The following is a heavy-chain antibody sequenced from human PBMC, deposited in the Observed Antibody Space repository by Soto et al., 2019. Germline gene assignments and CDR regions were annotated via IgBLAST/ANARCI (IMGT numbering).Heavy chain of an antibody. CDR1: GGSVSSGSYY. Sequence: PSETLSLTCSVSGGSVSSGSYYWSWIRQPPGKGLEWIGYIYDGGSTNYNPSLKSRVTISVDTSKSQFSLRLTSVTAADTAVYYCARLGRYYQSLDSWGPGTLVTVPQ. J-gene: IGHJ5*01. CDR3: ARLGRYYQSLDS. V-gene: IGHV4-61*01. CDR2: IYDGGST. D-gene: IGHD3-10*01.